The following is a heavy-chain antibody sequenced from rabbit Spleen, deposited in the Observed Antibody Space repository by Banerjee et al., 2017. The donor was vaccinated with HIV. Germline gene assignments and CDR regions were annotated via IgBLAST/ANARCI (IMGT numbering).Heavy chain of an antibody. J-gene: IGHJ4*01. Sequence: QEQLVESGGGLVQPEGSLTLTCTASGFSFSNYNMCWVRQAPGKGLEWIGCIRAGSSDSTYYASWAKGRFPISKTSSTTVTLQMTSLTVADTATYFCARKDLRNSVCYPNLWRPGTLVTVS. V-gene: IGHV1S45*01. CDR3: ARKDLRNSVCYPNL. D-gene: IGHD7-1*01. CDR1: GFSFSNYN. CDR2: IRAGSSDST.